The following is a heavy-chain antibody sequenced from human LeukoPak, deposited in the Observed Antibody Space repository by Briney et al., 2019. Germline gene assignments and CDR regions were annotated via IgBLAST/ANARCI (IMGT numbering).Heavy chain of an antibody. D-gene: IGHD6-6*01. CDR2: ISGSGGGT. CDR3: AKESYSSLVYYYYYMDV. V-gene: IGHV3-23*01. CDR1: GFTFSSYA. Sequence: GSLRLSCAASGFTFSSYAMSWVRQAPGKGLEWVSAISGSGGGTYYSDSVKGRFTISRDNSKNTLYLQMNSLRAEDTAVYYCAKESYSSLVYYYYYMDVWGKGTTVTVSS. J-gene: IGHJ6*03.